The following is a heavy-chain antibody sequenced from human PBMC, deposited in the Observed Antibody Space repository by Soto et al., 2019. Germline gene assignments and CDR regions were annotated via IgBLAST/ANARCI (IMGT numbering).Heavy chain of an antibody. CDR3: ARGWETAGVTTRFAY. D-gene: IGHD1-26*01. V-gene: IGHV1-69*06. CDR1: GGTFSSYA. CDR2: IIPVFGTA. Sequence: QVQLVQSGAEVKKPGSSVKVSCKASGGTFSSYAISWVRQAPGQGLEWMGGIIPVFGTANYPQKFQGRVTITADKSTSTAYMEVRSLRSEDTAVYYCARGWETAGVTTRFAYWGQGTLVTVSS. J-gene: IGHJ4*02.